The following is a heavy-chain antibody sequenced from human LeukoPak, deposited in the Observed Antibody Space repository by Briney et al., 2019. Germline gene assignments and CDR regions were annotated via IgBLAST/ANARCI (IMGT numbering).Heavy chain of an antibody. V-gene: IGHV3-30*04. D-gene: IGHD6-19*01. CDR3: ARNDRYSSGWYYFDY. J-gene: IGHJ4*02. CDR1: GFTFRSYA. CDR2: ISYDGSNK. Sequence: GRSLRLSCAASGFTFRSYAMHWVRQAPGKGLEWVAVISYDGSNKYYADSVKGRFTISRDNSKNTLCLQINSLRAEDTAVYYCARNDRYSSGWYYFDYWVQGTLVTVSS.